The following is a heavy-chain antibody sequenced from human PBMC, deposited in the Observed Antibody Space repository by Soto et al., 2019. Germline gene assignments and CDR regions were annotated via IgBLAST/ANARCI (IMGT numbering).Heavy chain of an antibody. CDR2: ISGSGGST. V-gene: IGHV3-23*01. CDR1: GFTFSSYA. J-gene: IGHJ6*02. CDR3: AKDGSDTAMVRVYYCYGMDV. D-gene: IGHD5-18*01. Sequence: EVQLLESGGGLVQPGGSLRLSCAASGFTFSSYAMSWVRQAPGKGLEWVSAISGSGGSTYYADSVKGRFTISRDNSKNTLYLQMNSLRAEDTAVYYCAKDGSDTAMVRVYYCYGMDVWGQGTTVTVSS.